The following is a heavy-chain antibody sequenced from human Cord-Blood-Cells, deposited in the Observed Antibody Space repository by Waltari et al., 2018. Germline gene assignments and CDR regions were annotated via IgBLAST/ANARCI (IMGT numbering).Heavy chain of an antibody. CDR2: MNPNSGNT. CDR1: GYTFTRYD. D-gene: IGHD2-2*01. V-gene: IGHV1-8*03. CDR3: ARGVVPAALYYYYGMDV. J-gene: IGHJ6*02. Sequence: QVQLVQSGAEVKKPGASVKVSCKASGYTFTRYDINWVRQATGQGLEWMGWMNPNSGNTGYAQKFQGRVTITRNTSISTAYMELSSLRSEDTAVYYCARGVVPAALYYYYGMDVWGQGTTVTVSS.